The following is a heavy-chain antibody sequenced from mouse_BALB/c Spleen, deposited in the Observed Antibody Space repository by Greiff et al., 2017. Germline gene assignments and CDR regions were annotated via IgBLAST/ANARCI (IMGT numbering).Heavy chain of an antibody. J-gene: IGHJ3*01. V-gene: IGHV1-4*01. CDR3: AREGDGNAFAY. CDR2: INPSSGYT. CDR1: GYTFTSYT. Sequence: QVQLQQSGAELARPGASVKMSCKASGYTFTSYTMHWVKQRPGQGLEWIGYINPSSGYTNYNQKFKDKATLTADKSSSTAYMQLSSLTSEDSAVYYCAREGDGNAFAYWGQGTLVTVSA. D-gene: IGHD2-1*01.